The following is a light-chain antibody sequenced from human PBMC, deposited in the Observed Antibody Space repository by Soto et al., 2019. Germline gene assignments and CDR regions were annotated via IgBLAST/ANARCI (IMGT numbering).Light chain of an antibody. CDR3: ATWDDSLSGPV. J-gene: IGLJ3*02. Sequence: QLVLTQSPSESGAPGQRATISCSGSTSNIGNSHVYWYQQLAGTAPRLLIYRSNLRGSGVPDRFSASRSGTSASLTISGLRSEDEGDYYCATWDDSLSGPVFGGGTKLTVL. CDR2: RSN. V-gene: IGLV1-47*01. CDR1: TSNIGNSH.